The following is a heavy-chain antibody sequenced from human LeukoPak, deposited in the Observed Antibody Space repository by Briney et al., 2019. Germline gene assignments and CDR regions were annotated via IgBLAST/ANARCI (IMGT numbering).Heavy chain of an antibody. J-gene: IGHJ6*03. V-gene: IGHV3-11*06. CDR3: ARVPIFVAATKSYYYYYMDV. CDR1: GFTFSDYY. D-gene: IGHD2-15*01. Sequence: PGGSLRLSCAASGFTFSDYYMSWIRQAPGKGLEWVSSISSSSSYIYYADSVKGRFTISRDNAKNSLYLQMNSLRAEDTAVYYCARVPIFVAATKSYYYYYMDVWGKGTTVTVSS. CDR2: ISSSSSYI.